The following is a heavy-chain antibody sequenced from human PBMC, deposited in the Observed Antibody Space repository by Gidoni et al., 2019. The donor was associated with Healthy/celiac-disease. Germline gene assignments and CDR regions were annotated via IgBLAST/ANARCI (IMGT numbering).Heavy chain of an antibody. CDR2: ISSTGDTI. D-gene: IGHD6-13*01. Sequence: EVQLVESGGGFVQPGGSPRLSCAASGFTFRSYSMNWVRQAPGKGLEWISYISSTGDTIYYADSVKGRFTISRDNAKNSLYLHMNSLRAEDTAVYYCARDQIAIDYWGQGTLVTVSS. V-gene: IGHV3-48*04. J-gene: IGHJ4*02. CDR3: ARDQIAIDY. CDR1: GFTFRSYS.